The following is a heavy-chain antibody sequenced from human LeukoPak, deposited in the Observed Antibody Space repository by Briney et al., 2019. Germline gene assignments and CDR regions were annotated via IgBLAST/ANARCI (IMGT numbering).Heavy chain of an antibody. J-gene: IGHJ3*02. V-gene: IGHV4-4*02. CDR3: ARVTGYYYDSSGYWSHDAFDI. D-gene: IGHD3-22*01. CDR2: MHHDGSA. Sequence: SETLSLTCAVSGGSITTRNFWSWVRQPPGKGLEWIAEMHHDGSANYNPSLKSRVSMSVDKSKNHFSLRLTSVTAADTAVYYCARVTGYYYDSSGYWSHDAFDIWGQGTMVTVSS. CDR1: GGSITTRNF.